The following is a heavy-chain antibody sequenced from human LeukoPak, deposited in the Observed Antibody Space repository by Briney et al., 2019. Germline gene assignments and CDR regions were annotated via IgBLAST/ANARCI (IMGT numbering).Heavy chain of an antibody. V-gene: IGHV3-21*01. D-gene: IGHD5-18*01. CDR1: GFTFSTYS. CDR2: ISSSSAYI. Sequence: GGSLRLSCAASGFTFSTYSMNWVRQAPGKGLEWVSSISSSSAYIYYADSVKGRFTISRDNAKNSLYLQMNSLRAEDTAVYYCTRASGDTVDTTTMGSYWGQGTLVTVSS. CDR3: TRASGDTVDTTTMGSY. J-gene: IGHJ4*02.